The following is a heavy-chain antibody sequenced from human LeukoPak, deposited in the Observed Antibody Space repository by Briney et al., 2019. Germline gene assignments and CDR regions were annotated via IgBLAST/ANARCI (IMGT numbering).Heavy chain of an antibody. CDR2: IYYSGST. CDR1: GGSITSYH. D-gene: IGHD1-26*01. V-gene: IGHV4-59*01. CDR3: ARGGSGTYYHY. J-gene: IGHJ4*02. Sequence: SETLSLTCTVSGGSITSYHYSWIRQPPGKGLEWIGYIYYSGSTNYNPSLKSRVTISVDTSKNQFSLKLSSVTAADTAVYYCARGGSGTYYHYWGQGTLSPSPQ.